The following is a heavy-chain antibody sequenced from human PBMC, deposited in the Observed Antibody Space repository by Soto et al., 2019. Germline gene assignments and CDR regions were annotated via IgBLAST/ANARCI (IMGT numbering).Heavy chain of an antibody. D-gene: IGHD3-10*01. CDR1: GFTFSSYS. J-gene: IGHJ4*02. V-gene: IGHV3-48*02. CDR3: ARGIYGSGSYMKDY. CDR2: ISSSSSTI. Sequence: EVQLVESGGGLVQPGGSLRLSCAASGFTFSSYSMNWVRQAPGKGLEWVSYISSSSSTIYYADSVKGRFTISRDNAKNSLYLQMNSLRDEDTAVYYCARGIYGSGSYMKDYWGQGTLVTVSS.